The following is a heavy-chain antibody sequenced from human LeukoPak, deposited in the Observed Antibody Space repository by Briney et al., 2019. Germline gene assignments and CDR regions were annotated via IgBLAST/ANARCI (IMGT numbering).Heavy chain of an antibody. Sequence: GGSLRLSCAASGFSFSSYAMTWVRQAPGKGLEWVSFISGSGVNTYYADSVKGRFTISRDNSKNTLYLQMNSLRAEDTAVYYSAKRFYGGTDYWGQGTLVTVSS. CDR1: GFSFSSYA. V-gene: IGHV3-23*01. J-gene: IGHJ4*02. CDR2: ISGSGVNT. D-gene: IGHD4-23*01. CDR3: AKRFYGGTDY.